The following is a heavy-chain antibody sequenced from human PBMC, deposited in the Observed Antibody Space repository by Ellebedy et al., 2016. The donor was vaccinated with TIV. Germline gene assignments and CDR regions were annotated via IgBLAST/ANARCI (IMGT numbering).Heavy chain of an antibody. D-gene: IGHD3-10*01. CDR1: GYTFTGYY. Sequence: ASVKVSCKASGYTFTGYYMHWVRQAPGQGLEWMGIINPSGGSTSYAQKFQGRVTMTRDTSTSTAYMELSSLRSEDTAVYYCARDGSNYFGSGSYYIDAFDIWGQGTMVTVSS. CDR2: INPSGGST. CDR3: ARDGSNYFGSGSYYIDAFDI. V-gene: IGHV1-46*01. J-gene: IGHJ3*02.